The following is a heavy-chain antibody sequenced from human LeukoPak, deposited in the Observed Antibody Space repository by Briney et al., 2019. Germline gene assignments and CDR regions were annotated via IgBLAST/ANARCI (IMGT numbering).Heavy chain of an antibody. V-gene: IGHV1-2*02. Sequence: ASVKVSCKTSGYTFTDYYTQWVRQAPGQGLEWMGWINPSDGDTKSARKFQGRVTMTRDTSISTAYLELSRLTSDDTAIYYCARDCSGADCYSGNAFDIWGQGTMVTVSS. CDR2: INPSDGDT. J-gene: IGHJ3*02. D-gene: IGHD2-15*01. CDR1: GYTFTDYY. CDR3: ARDCSGADCYSGNAFDI.